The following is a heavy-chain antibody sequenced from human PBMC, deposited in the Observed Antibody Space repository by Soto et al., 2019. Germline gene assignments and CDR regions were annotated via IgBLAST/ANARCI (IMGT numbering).Heavy chain of an antibody. CDR1: GGTFSSYA. CDR3: ARRSSRDPFPYYGMDV. CDR2: IIPIFGTA. J-gene: IGHJ6*02. D-gene: IGHD2-2*01. V-gene: IGHV1-69*13. Sequence: SVKVSCQASGGTFSSYAISWVRQAPGQGLEWMGGIIPIFGTANYAQKFQGRVTITADESTSTAYMELSSLRPEDTAVYYCARRSSRDPFPYYGMDVWGQGTTVTVSS.